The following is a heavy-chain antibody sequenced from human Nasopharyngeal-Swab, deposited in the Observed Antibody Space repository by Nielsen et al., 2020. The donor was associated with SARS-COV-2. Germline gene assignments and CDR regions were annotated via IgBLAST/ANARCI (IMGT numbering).Heavy chain of an antibody. CDR3: ARGRSSSWEDYFDY. V-gene: IGHV3-33*01. CDR1: GFTFSSYG. J-gene: IGHJ4*02. D-gene: IGHD6-13*01. Sequence: GESLKISCVASGFTFSSYGMHWVRQAPGKGLEWVAVIWYDGSNKYYADSVKGRFTISRDNSKNTLYLQMNSLRAEDTAVYYCARGRSSSWEDYFDYWGQGTLVTVSS. CDR2: IWYDGSNK.